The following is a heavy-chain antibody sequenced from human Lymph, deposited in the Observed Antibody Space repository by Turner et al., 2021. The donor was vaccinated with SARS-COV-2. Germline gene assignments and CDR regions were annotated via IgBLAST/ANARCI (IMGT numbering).Heavy chain of an antibody. V-gene: IGHV3-30*18. CDR2: ISYDGSNT. J-gene: IGHJ5*02. CDR1: GVTFSSYA. D-gene: IGHD6-6*01. Sequence: VQLVQSGGGVVQPGTSLGLSCAASGVTFSSYAMHWVRQAPGKGLEWEALISYDGSNTYYADAVKGRFTIYRDNSKNTLYLKMKRLRAEDTAVYYCAKDGGEYSSTWGQGTLVTVSS. CDR3: AKDGGEYSST.